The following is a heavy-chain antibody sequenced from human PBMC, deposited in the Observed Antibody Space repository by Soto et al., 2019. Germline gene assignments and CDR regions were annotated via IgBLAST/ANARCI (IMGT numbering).Heavy chain of an antibody. D-gene: IGHD2-2*01. CDR3: AKDNGDCSSTSCSHWFDP. J-gene: IGHJ5*02. Sequence: LRLSCAASGFTFSSYGMHWVRQAPGKGLEWVAVISYDGSNKYYADSVKGRFTISRDNSKNTLYLQMNSLRAEDTAVYYCAKDNGDCSSTSCSHWFDPWGQGTLVTVSS. CDR1: GFTFSSYG. V-gene: IGHV3-30*18. CDR2: ISYDGSNK.